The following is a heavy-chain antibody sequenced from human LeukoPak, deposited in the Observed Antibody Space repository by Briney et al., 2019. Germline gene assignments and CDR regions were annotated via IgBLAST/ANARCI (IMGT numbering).Heavy chain of an antibody. D-gene: IGHD2-15*01. CDR2: INPNSGGT. J-gene: IGHJ4*02. V-gene: IGHV1-2*06. CDR1: GYTFTGYY. Sequence: ASVKVSCKASGYTFTGYYMHWVRQAPGQGLEWMGRINPNSGGTNYAQKFQGRVTMTRDTSISTAYMELSSLRSEDTAVYYCARQIVVVVAATPANWDYFDYWGQGTLVTVSS. CDR3: ARQIVVVVAATPANWDYFDY.